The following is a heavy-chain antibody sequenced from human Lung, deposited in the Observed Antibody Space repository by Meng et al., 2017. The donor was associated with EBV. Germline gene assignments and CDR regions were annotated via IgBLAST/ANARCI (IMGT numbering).Heavy chain of an antibody. Sequence: QLQGQESGSGLVKPSQTLSLTCAVSGGSISSGGYSWSWIRQPPGKGLEWIGYIYHSGSTYYNPSLKSRVIISVDRSNNQFSLELNSVSAADTAVYYCARVGFGSGSYYNLDYWGQGTLVTVSS. CDR2: IYHSGST. D-gene: IGHD3-10*01. V-gene: IGHV4-30-2*01. J-gene: IGHJ4*02. CDR1: GGSISSGGYS. CDR3: ARVGFGSGSYYNLDY.